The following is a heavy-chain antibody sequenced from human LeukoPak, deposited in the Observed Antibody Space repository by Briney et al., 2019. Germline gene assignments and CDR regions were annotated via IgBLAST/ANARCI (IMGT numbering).Heavy chain of an antibody. CDR3: ARGEYSSGWFPPDY. V-gene: IGHV4-39*01. CDR2: IYYSGST. J-gene: IGHJ4*02. Sequence: SGPGLVKPSEPLSLTCTVSGGSISSSSYYWGWIRQPPGKGLEWIGSIYYSGSTYYNPSLKSRVTISVDTSKNQISLKLSSVPAADTAVYYCARGEYSSGWFPPDYWGQGTLVTVS. CDR1: GGSISSSSYY. D-gene: IGHD6-19*01.